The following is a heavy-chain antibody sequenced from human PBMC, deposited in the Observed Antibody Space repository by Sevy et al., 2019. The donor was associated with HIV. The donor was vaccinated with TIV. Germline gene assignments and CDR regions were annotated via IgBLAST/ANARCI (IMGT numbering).Heavy chain of an antibody. CDR3: ASPGGYRYGSLLDN. Sequence: ASVKVSCKASGYTFTDYFMHWVRLAPGQGLEWMGWINPNSGDTKYAQKFQGRVTVTRDTSIRTAYMELSSLRFDDTAVYYCASPGGYRYGSLLDNWGQGTLVTVSS. V-gene: IGHV1-2*02. J-gene: IGHJ4*02. CDR1: GYTFTDYF. CDR2: INPNSGDT. D-gene: IGHD5-18*01.